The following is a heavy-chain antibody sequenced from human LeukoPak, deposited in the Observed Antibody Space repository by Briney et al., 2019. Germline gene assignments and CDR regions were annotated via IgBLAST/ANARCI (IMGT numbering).Heavy chain of an antibody. V-gene: IGHV4-59*02. J-gene: IGHJ4*02. CDR3: AGGGYCSSASCHAPLFDW. Sequence: SETLSLTCTVSGASVSRYYCSWIRQSPGKGLEWIGFLHYSGSTNYNPSLKSRVTISIDTSKNQFSLNLRSLTTADTAVYYCAGGGYCSSASCHAPLFDWWGPGTPVTVSS. D-gene: IGHD2-2*01. CDR1: GASVSRYY. CDR2: LHYSGST.